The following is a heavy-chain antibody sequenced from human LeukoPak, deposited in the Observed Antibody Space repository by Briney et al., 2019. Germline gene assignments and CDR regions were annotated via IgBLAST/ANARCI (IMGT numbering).Heavy chain of an antibody. Sequence: ASVKVSCKASGYTLTSYGISWVRQAPGQGLEWMGWISAYNGNTNYAQKLQGRVTMTTDTSTSTAYMELRSLRSDDTAVYYCARENYDFWSGYGKLGYYYYYMDVWGKGTTVTVSS. CDR2: ISAYNGNT. CDR3: ARENYDFWSGYGKLGYYYYYMDV. CDR1: GYTLTSYG. D-gene: IGHD3-3*01. J-gene: IGHJ6*03. V-gene: IGHV1-18*01.